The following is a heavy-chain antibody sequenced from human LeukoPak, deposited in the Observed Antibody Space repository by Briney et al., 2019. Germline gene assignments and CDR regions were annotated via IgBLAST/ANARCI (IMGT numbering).Heavy chain of an antibody. J-gene: IGHJ5*02. CDR1: GYSFADYY. D-gene: IGHD3-10*01. Sequence: ASVKVSCKASGYSFADYYMHWVRQAPGQGLEWMGWIKPNSGDTRSAQKFQGRVTMTRDTSISTAYMELSSLRYDDTAVYYCATNILVRDIINWFDPWGQGTLATVPS. CDR2: IKPNSGDT. CDR3: ATNILVRDIINWFDP. V-gene: IGHV1-2*02.